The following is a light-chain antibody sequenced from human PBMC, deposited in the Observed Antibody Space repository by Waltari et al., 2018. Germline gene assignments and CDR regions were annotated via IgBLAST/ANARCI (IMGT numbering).Light chain of an antibody. CDR1: QSVSNH. V-gene: IGKV3-15*01. CDR2: GGS. Sequence: EKVMTQSPATLSVSPGERATLPCRARQSVSNHLPWYQQRPGQAPRLLIYGGSSRAAGVPARFSGSGSGTEFTLSIDSLQSEDFALYFCQQYNSWPFTFGPGTQVDIK. CDR3: QQYNSWPFT. J-gene: IGKJ3*01.